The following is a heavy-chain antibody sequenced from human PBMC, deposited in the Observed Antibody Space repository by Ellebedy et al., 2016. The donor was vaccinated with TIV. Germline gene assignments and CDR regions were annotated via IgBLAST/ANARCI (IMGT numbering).Heavy chain of an antibody. D-gene: IGHD6-19*01. V-gene: IGHV1-69*13. CDR2: VIPIFKRT. CDR3: AARDIAVSGKDY. CDR1: GGTFSSYS. Sequence: ASVKVSCXASGGTFSSYSINWVRQAPGQGLEWIGGVIPIFKRTNYAVHGRVTITADESTKMSYMELSSLRSDDTAVYFCAARDIAVSGKDYWGQGTQVTVSS. J-gene: IGHJ4*02.